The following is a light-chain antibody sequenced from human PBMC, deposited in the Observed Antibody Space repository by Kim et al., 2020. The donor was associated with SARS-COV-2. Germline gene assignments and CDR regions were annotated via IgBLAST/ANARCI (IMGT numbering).Light chain of an antibody. CDR3: QQVNNYPFT. V-gene: IGKV1-9*01. CDR1: QGIISY. CDR2: GAS. J-gene: IGKJ4*01. Sequence: ASVGDRVTITCRASQGIISYLVWYQQRPGKAPNLLIYGASTLQSGVPSRFSGSGSGTDFTLTISSLQPEDFATYHCQQVNNYPFTFGGGTKVDIK.